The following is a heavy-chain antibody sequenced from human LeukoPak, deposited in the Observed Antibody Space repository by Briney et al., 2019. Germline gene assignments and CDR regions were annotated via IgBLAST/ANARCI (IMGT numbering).Heavy chain of an antibody. D-gene: IGHD3-22*01. CDR2: INPSGGST. CDR3: ARDLRHYYDSSGYHFDY. V-gene: IGHV1-46*01. J-gene: IGHJ4*02. Sequence: GSSVKVSCKASGGTFSSYAISWVRQAPGQGLEWMGIINPSGGSTSYAQKFQGRVTMTRDTSTSTVYMELSSLRSEDTAVYYCARDLRHYYDSSGYHFDYWGQGTLVIVSS. CDR1: GGTFSSYA.